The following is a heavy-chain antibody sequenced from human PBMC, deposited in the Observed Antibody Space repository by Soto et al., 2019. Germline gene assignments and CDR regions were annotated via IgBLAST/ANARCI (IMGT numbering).Heavy chain of an antibody. Sequence: ASVKVSCKASGYTFTGYYMHWVRQAPGQGLEWMGWINPNSGGTNYAQKFQGWVTMTRDTSVSTAYMELSRLRSDDTAVYYCARVKYSGYDFGSVFFDYWGQGTMVTVYS. D-gene: IGHD5-12*01. V-gene: IGHV1-2*04. CDR3: ARVKYSGYDFGSVFFDY. J-gene: IGHJ4*02. CDR1: GYTFTGYY. CDR2: INPNSGGT.